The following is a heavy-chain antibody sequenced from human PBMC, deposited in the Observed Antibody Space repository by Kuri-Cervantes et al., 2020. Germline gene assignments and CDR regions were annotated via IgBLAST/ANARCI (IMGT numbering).Heavy chain of an antibody. J-gene: IGHJ4*02. V-gene: IGHV3-9*01. CDR1: GFTFDDYA. D-gene: IGHD4-17*01. CDR3: ASLTVTTGRDFDY. CDR2: ISWNSGSI. Sequence: GGSLRLSCAASGFTFDDYAMHWVRQAPGKGLEWVSGISWNSGSIGYADSVKGRFTISRDNSKNTLYLQMNSLRAEDTAVYYCASLTVTTGRDFDYWGQGTLVTVSS.